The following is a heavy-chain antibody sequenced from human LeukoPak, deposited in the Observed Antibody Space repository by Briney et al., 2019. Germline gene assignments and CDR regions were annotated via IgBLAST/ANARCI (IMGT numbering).Heavy chain of an antibody. V-gene: IGHV1-69*06. J-gene: IGHJ6*04. Sequence: SVKVSCKASGGTFSSYAISWVRQAPGQGLEWMGGIIPIFGTANYAQKFQGRVTITADKSTSTAYMELSSLRSEDTAVYYCARGRAYCSGGSCYSGKYYYSMDVWGKGTTVTVSS. CDR2: IIPIFGTA. CDR3: ARGRAYCSGGSCYSGKYYYSMDV. D-gene: IGHD2-15*01. CDR1: GGTFSSYA.